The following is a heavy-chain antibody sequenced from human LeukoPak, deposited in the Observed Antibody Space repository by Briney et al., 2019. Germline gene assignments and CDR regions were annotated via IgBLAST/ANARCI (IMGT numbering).Heavy chain of an antibody. CDR2: ISSSSSYI. Sequence: GGSLRLSCAASGFTFSSYSMNWVRQAPGKGLEWVSSISSSSSYIYYADSVKGRFTISRDNAKNSLYLQMNSLRAEDTAVYYRARANVIAAAGFDYWGQGTLVTVSS. D-gene: IGHD6-13*01. CDR3: ARANVIAAAGFDY. J-gene: IGHJ4*02. V-gene: IGHV3-21*01. CDR1: GFTFSSYS.